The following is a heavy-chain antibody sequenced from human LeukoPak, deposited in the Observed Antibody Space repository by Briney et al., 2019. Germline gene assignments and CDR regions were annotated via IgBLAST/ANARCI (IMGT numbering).Heavy chain of an antibody. J-gene: IGHJ4*02. V-gene: IGHV4-59*08. Sequence: SETLSLTCTVSGGSISSYYWSWVRQPPGKGLEWIGYIYYSGSTNYNPSLKSRVTISVDTSKNQFSLKLSSVTAADMAVYYCARLGVGATDYWGQGTLVTVSS. CDR1: GGSISSYY. CDR3: ARLGVGATDY. CDR2: IYYSGST. D-gene: IGHD1-26*01.